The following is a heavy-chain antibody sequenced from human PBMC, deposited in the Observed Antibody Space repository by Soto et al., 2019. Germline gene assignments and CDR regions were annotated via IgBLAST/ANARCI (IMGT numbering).Heavy chain of an antibody. CDR2: IYPGDSDT. V-gene: IGHV5-51*01. J-gene: IGHJ6*02. CDR3: ARRRIAARQYYYYYGMDV. D-gene: IGHD6-6*01. CDR1: GYSFTSYW. Sequence: PGESLKISCXGSGYSFTSYWIGWVRQMPGKGLEWMGIIYPGDSDTRYSPSFQGQVTISADKSISTAYLQWSSLKASDTAMYYCARRRIAARQYYYYYGMDVWGQGTTVTVSS.